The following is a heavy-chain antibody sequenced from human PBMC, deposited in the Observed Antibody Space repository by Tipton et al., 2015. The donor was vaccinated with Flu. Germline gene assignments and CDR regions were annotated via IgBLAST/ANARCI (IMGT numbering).Heavy chain of an antibody. J-gene: IGHJ4*02. D-gene: IGHD5-24*01. CDR1: GFTFSSYA. CDR3: ARGQDGYNVYDY. Sequence: SLRLSCAASGFTFSSYAIHWVRQAPGKGLEWVAVISFDGSNKFYSDSVKGRFTISRDNSKNTLYLQMNSLRAEDTALYYCARGQDGYNVYDYWGQGTLVTVSS. V-gene: IGHV3-30-3*01. CDR2: ISFDGSNK.